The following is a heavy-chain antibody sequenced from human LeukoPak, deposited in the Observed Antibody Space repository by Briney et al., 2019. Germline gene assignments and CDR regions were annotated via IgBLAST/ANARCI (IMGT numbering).Heavy chain of an antibody. J-gene: IGHJ4*02. V-gene: IGHV3-21*01. D-gene: IGHD6-13*01. Sequence: GGSLRLSCAASGFTFSSYSMNWVRQAPGKGLEWVSSISSSSSYIYYADSVKGRFTISRDNAKNSLYLQMNSLRAEDTAVHYCARDGYSSRLFDYWGQGTLVTVSS. CDR1: GFTFSSYS. CDR3: ARDGYSSRLFDY. CDR2: ISSSSSYI.